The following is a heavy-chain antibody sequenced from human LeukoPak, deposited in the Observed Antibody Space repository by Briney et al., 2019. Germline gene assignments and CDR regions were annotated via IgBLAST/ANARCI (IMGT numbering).Heavy chain of an antibody. J-gene: IGHJ4*02. CDR2: INHSGST. Sequence: PSETLSLTCAVYGGSFSGYYWSWIRQPPGKGLEWIGEINHSGSTNYNPSLKSRVTISVDTSKNQFSLKLSSVTAADTAVYYCARTHSQWFGEAPFDYWGQGTLVTVSS. D-gene: IGHD3-10*01. V-gene: IGHV4-34*01. CDR3: ARTHSQWFGEAPFDY. CDR1: GGSFSGYY.